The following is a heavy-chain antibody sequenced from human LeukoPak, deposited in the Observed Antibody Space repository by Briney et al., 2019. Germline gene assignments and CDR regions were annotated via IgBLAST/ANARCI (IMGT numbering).Heavy chain of an antibody. V-gene: IGHV4-59*10. CDR1: GGSFSGYY. J-gene: IGHJ5*02. D-gene: IGHD3-10*01. Sequence: SETLSLTCAVYGGSFSGYYWSWIRQPAGKGLEWIGRIYTSGSTNYNPSLKSRVTMSVDTSKNQFSLKLSSVTAADTAVYYCARAPIYGSGSYKGNWFDPWGQGTLVTVSS. CDR3: ARAPIYGSGSYKGNWFDP. CDR2: IYTSGST.